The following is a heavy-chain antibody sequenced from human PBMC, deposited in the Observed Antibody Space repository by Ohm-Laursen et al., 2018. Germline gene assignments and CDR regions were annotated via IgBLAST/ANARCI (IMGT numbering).Heavy chain of an antibody. V-gene: IGHV3-9*01. CDR3: AKRLGSDNYPYFEY. Sequence: SLRLSCAASGFTFDDYAMHWVRQAPGKGLEWVSDISWNSGTIIYADSVKGRFTISRDNARNSLYLEMNSLRVEDTAFYYCAKRLGSDNYPYFEYWGQGTLVTVSS. CDR1: GFTFDDYA. J-gene: IGHJ4*02. CDR2: ISWNSGTI. D-gene: IGHD3-10*01.